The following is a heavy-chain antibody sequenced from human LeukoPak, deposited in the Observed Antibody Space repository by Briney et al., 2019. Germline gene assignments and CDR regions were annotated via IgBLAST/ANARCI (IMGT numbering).Heavy chain of an antibody. J-gene: IGHJ4*02. CDR3: ARGPVGAFDY. Sequence: SETLSLTCTVSGGSISTHFWTWIRQPPGKGLEFIGNIYYTGTSNYNPSLKSRVTMSIDTAKNQFSLKLSSATAADTAVYYCARGPVGAFDYWGQGTLVTVSS. V-gene: IGHV4-59*11. CDR1: GGSISTHF. D-gene: IGHD1-26*01. CDR2: IYYTGTS.